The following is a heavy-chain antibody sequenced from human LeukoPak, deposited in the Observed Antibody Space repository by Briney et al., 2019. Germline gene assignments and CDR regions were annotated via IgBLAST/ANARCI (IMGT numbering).Heavy chain of an antibody. D-gene: IGHD3-22*01. J-gene: IGHJ1*01. Sequence: ASVKVSCKTSGYTSSNYGMHWVRQAPRQSLEWMGWINTGNGNTKSSQKFQDRVTLSRDTSASTAYMELNSLSSEDTAVYYCARVPLHDASGHYYSHWGQGTLVTVSS. CDR1: GYTSSNYG. V-gene: IGHV1-3*04. CDR2: INTGNGNT. CDR3: ARVPLHDASGHYYSH.